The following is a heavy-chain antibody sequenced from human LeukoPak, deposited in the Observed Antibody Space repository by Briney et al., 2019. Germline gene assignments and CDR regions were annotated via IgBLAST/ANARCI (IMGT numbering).Heavy chain of an antibody. Sequence: PPETLSLTCTVSGGSISSYYWSWIRQPPGKGLEWIGYIYYSGSTNYNPSLKSRVTISVDTSKNQFSLKLSSVTAADTAVYYCAREDIVVVVAATWGAFDIWGQGTMVTVSS. D-gene: IGHD2-15*01. CDR2: IYYSGST. J-gene: IGHJ3*02. CDR3: AREDIVVVVAATWGAFDI. V-gene: IGHV4-59*01. CDR1: GGSISSYY.